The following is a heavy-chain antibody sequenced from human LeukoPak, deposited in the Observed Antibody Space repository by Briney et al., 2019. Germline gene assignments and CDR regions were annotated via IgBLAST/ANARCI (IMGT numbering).Heavy chain of an antibody. CDR3: ARDPFKGRWLVGYYYYYYMDV. D-gene: IGHD6-19*01. CDR1: GYTFTGYY. V-gene: IGHV1-2*02. J-gene: IGHJ6*03. CDR2: INHNSGGT. Sequence: GASVKVSCKASGYTFTGYYMHWVRQAPGQGLEWMGWINHNSGGTNYAQKFQGRVTMTRDTSISTAYMELSRLRSDDTAVYYCARDPFKGRWLVGYYYYYYMDVWGKGTTVTVSS.